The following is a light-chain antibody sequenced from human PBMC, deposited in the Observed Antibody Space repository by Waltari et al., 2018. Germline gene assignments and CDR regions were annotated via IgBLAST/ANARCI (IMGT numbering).Light chain of an antibody. V-gene: IGKV1-33*01. Sequence: DIQMTQSPSSLSAYVGARVTITCQASQGISKYLNWYQQKPGKAPKVLIYDASNLETGVASRFSGSGSGTHFTFTISSLQPEDIASYYCQQYDNLPPYTFGQGTKLEIK. CDR1: QGISKY. J-gene: IGKJ2*01. CDR2: DAS. CDR3: QQYDNLPPYT.